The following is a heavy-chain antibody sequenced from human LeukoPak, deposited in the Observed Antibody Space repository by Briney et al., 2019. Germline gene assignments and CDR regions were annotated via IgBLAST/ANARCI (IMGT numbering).Heavy chain of an antibody. CDR1: GGSISSYY. CDR2: VYYSGST. V-gene: IGHV4-59*08. D-gene: IGHD4-17*01. J-gene: IGHJ4*02. CDR3: ARGPVTTQTFDY. Sequence: PSETLSLTCTVSGGSISSYYWSWIRQPPGKGLEWIGNVYYSGSTPYNPSLKSRVTIFVDTSKNQVSLRLSSVTAADTAVYYCARGPVTTQTFDYWGQGTLVTVSS.